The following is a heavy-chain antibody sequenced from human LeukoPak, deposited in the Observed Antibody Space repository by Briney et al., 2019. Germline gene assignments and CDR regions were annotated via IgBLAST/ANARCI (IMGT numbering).Heavy chain of an antibody. CDR1: GFTFSSYA. CDR3: ARDLNWNYGDPPF. J-gene: IGHJ4*02. D-gene: IGHD1-7*01. Sequence: PGGSLRLSCAASGFTFSSYAMSWVRQAPGKGLEWVSAISGSGGSTYYADSVKGRFTISRDTAKNSLYLQMNSLRVEDTAVYYCARDLNWNYGDPPFWGQGTLVTVSS. CDR2: ISGSGGST. V-gene: IGHV3-23*01.